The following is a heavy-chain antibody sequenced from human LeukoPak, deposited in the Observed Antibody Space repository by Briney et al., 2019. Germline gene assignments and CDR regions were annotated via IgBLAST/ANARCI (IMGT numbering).Heavy chain of an antibody. CDR2: INPSGTNT. CDR1: GYTFTSYY. Sequence: ASVKVSCTASGYTFTSYYMHWVRQAPGQGLEWMGLINPSGTNTNYARKFRGRVTMTRDTSTSTVYMDLSSLRSEDTAMYFCAREESGGYFDFWGQGTLVTVSS. CDR3: AREESGGYFDF. J-gene: IGHJ4*02. D-gene: IGHD2-8*02. V-gene: IGHV1-46*01.